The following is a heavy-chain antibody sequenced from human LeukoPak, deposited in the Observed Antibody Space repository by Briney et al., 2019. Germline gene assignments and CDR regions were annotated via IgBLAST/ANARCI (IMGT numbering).Heavy chain of an antibody. CDR3: ARGNRGDPAY. D-gene: IGHD4-17*01. CDR2: INPDSGGT. CDR1: GYTFTTFY. Sequence: SVNVSCKASGYTFTTFYVHWVRQAPGQGLEWMGWINPDSGGTKYAQKFQGRVTMTRDTSISTAYMELSSLRSDDTAVYYCARGNRGDPAYWGQGTPVTVSS. V-gene: IGHV1-2*02. J-gene: IGHJ4*02.